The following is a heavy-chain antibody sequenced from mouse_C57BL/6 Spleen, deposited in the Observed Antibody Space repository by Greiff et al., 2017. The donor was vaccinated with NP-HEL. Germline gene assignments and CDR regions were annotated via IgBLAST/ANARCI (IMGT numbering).Heavy chain of an antibody. CDR2: IHPNSGST. J-gene: IGHJ2*01. CDR1: GYTFTSYW. CDR3: ARLTGSFDY. Sequence: VQLKQPGAELVKPGASVKLSCKASGYTFTSYWMHWVKQRPGHGLEWIGMIHPNSGSTNYNEKFKSKATLTVDNSSSTAYMQLSSLTSEDSAVYYCARLTGSFDYWGQGTTLTVSS. D-gene: IGHD4-1*01. V-gene: IGHV1-64*01.